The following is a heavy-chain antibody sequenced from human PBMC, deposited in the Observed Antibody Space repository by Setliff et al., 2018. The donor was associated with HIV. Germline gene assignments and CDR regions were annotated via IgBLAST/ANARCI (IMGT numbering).Heavy chain of an antibody. D-gene: IGHD2-21*02. CDR3: ARGGLLFGMMNYFDS. CDR1: GYTFNNYG. J-gene: IGHJ4*02. Sequence: ASVKVSCKASGYTFNNYGVMWVRQAPGQGLEWMGIISPSGGGTRDAQKFQGRISMTRDTSTSTVYMELSSLRSEDTAVYYCARGGLLFGMMNYFDSWGQGTLVTVSS. V-gene: IGHV1-46*02. CDR2: ISPSGGGT.